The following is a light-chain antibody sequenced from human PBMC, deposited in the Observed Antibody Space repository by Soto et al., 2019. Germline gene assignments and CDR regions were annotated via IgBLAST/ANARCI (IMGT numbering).Light chain of an antibody. CDR2: GAS. Sequence: EIVLTQSPGTLSLSPGRRAPLSCRASQSISSSYLAWYQQRPGQAPRLLIYGASSRATGIPDRFSGSGSGTEFTLTISRLEPEDFAVYYCQQYGSSSWTFGQGTKVDI. CDR3: QQYGSSSWT. CDR1: QSISSSY. V-gene: IGKV3-20*01. J-gene: IGKJ1*01.